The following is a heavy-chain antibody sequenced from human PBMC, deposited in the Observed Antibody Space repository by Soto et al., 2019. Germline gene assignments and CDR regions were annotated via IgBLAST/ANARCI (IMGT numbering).Heavy chain of an antibody. J-gene: IGHJ6*02. CDR3: ARHGYWSSTSCYQPCYYGMDX. CDR1: GYSFTSYW. V-gene: IGHV5-51*01. D-gene: IGHD2-2*03. CDR2: IYRGDSDT. Sequence: GESLKISWKGSGYSFTSYWIGWVRQMPGKGVALMGSIYRGDSDTRYSPSFHGQVTISAYKSIIPAYLQWSSLKSSDTAMYYCARHGYWSSTSCYQPCYYGMDXWVQGTTLTVS.